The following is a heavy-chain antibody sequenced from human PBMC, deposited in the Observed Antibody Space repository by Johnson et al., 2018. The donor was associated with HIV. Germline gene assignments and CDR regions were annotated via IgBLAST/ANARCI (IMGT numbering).Heavy chain of an antibody. CDR1: GFTFDDYG. CDR2: ITWYGGGT. J-gene: IGHJ3*02. CDR3: AREYYYDSSGTTVFDI. Sequence: VQLVESGGGVVRPGGSLRLSCVASGFTFDDYGMSWVRQAPGKGLEWVSGITWYGGGTHYADSVKGRIPISRDNAKNSLSQQMNSLRAEDTAVYYCAREYYYDSSGTTVFDIWGQGTMVTVSS. V-gene: IGHV3-20*04. D-gene: IGHD3-22*01.